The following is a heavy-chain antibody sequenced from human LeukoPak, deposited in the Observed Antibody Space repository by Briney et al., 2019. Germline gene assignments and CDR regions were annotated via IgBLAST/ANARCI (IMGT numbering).Heavy chain of an antibody. Sequence: GGSLRLSCAASGFTFSSYWMSWVRQAPGKGLEWVAHIKQDGSEKYYVDSVKGRFTISRDNAKNSLYLQMNSLRAEDTAVYYCAREVGSSWYRAPSHFDYWGQGTLVTGPS. J-gene: IGHJ4*02. CDR3: AREVGSSWYRAPSHFDY. D-gene: IGHD6-13*01. CDR1: GFTFSSYW. V-gene: IGHV3-7*01. CDR2: IKQDGSEK.